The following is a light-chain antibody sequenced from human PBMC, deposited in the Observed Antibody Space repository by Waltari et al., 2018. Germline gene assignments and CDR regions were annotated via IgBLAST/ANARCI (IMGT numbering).Light chain of an antibody. CDR2: FGS. Sequence: EIVMTQSPVTMSVSPGEGVTLSCTASESVGTDVAWYRHKPGQPPRLLIYFGSTRATGVPARISGSGSGRDFSLTISSLESEDFAFYYCQQSRQWPRRTFGQGTKLE. J-gene: IGKJ2*01. V-gene: IGKV3D-15*01. CDR3: QQSRQWPRRT. CDR1: ESVGTD.